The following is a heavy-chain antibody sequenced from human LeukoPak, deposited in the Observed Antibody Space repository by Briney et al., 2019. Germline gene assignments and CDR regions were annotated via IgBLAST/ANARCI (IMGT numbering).Heavy chain of an antibody. CDR3: ARGKYYYDSSGYLSY. CDR1: GGSFSGYY. CDR2: INHSGST. V-gene: IGHV4-34*01. D-gene: IGHD3-22*01. J-gene: IGHJ4*02. Sequence: KPSETLSLTCAVYGGSFSGYYWSWIRQPPGKGLEWIGEINHSGSTNYNPSLKSRVTISVDTSKNQFSLKLSSVTAADTAVYYCARGKYYYDSSGYLSYWGQGTLVTVPS.